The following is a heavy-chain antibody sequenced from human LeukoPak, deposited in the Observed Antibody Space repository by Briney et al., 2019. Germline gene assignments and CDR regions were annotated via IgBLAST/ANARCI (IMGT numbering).Heavy chain of an antibody. CDR3: ARADEVGARPWAFDI. J-gene: IGHJ3*02. V-gene: IGHV4-59*01. Sequence: SETLSLTCTVSGGSISSYYWSWIRQPPGKGLEWIGYIYYSGSTNYNPSLKSRVTISVDTSKNQFSLKLSSVTAADTAVYHCARADEVGARPWAFDIWGQGTMVTVSS. CDR1: GGSISSYY. D-gene: IGHD1-26*01. CDR2: IYYSGST.